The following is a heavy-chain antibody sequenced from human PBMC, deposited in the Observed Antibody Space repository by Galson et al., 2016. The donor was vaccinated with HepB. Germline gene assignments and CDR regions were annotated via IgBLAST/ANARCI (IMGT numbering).Heavy chain of an antibody. CDR1: GLSFSGYW. D-gene: IGHD3-16*01. Sequence: SLRLSCAASGLSFSGYWMAWVRQAPGKGLEWVANIAPDGSETNYVDSVKGRVTISRDNGKKSLYLQMSSLRAEDTAVYYCVRDDVSWRHWGQGTLVTVS. V-gene: IGHV3-7*03. CDR2: IAPDGSET. J-gene: IGHJ4*02. CDR3: VRDDVSWRH.